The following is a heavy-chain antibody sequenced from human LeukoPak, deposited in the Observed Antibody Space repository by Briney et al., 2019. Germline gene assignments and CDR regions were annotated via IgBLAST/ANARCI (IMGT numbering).Heavy chain of an antibody. J-gene: IGHJ6*03. CDR2: ISSSSSYI. D-gene: IGHD6-13*01. Sequence: GGSLRLSCAASGFTFSSYSMNWVRQAPGKGLEWVSSISSSSSYIYYADSVKGRFTISRDNAKNSLYLQMNSLRAEDTAVYYCARSTDSSSWPLYYYYYMDVWGKGTTVTVSS. CDR3: ARSTDSSSWPLYYYYYMDV. CDR1: GFTFSSYS. V-gene: IGHV3-21*01.